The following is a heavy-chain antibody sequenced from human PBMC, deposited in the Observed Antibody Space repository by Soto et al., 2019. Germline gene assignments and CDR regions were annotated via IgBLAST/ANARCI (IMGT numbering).Heavy chain of an antibody. J-gene: IGHJ4*02. CDR3: ARDTSHYFDH. D-gene: IGHD2-2*01. Sequence: ASVKVSCKATGYTFITYGVTWVRQAPGQGLEWMGWITPYNGKTHYAQKFQDRVTMTTDTAATTAYMELRSLRSDDSAMYFCARDTSHYFDHWGQGTLVPVYS. CDR1: GYTFITYG. V-gene: IGHV1-18*01. CDR2: ITPYNGKT.